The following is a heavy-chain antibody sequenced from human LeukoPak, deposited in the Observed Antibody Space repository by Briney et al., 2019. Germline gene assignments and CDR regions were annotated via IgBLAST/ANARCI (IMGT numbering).Heavy chain of an antibody. CDR3: ARDGLPFDY. J-gene: IGHJ4*02. V-gene: IGHV3-7*05. Sequence: GGSLRLSCAASGFKFSSYWMSWVRQAPGKGLEWVANIKQDGSEKYYVDSVKGRFTISRDNAKNSLYLQMNSLRVDDTAVYYRARDGLPFDYWGQGTLVTVSS. CDR1: GFKFSSYW. CDR2: IKQDGSEK.